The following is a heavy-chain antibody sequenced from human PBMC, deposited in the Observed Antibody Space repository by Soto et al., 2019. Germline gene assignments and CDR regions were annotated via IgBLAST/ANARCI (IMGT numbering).Heavy chain of an antibody. CDR3: ARREIQGPIDY. CDR1: GYSISSSNW. Sequence: QVQLQESGPGLVKPSDTLSLTCAVSGYSISSSNWWGWIRQPPGKGLEWIGYIYYSGTTYYNPSLKSXXPXPXATSKNQFSLKLTSVTAVDTAVYYCARREIQGPIDYWGQGTLVTVSS. J-gene: IGHJ4*02. D-gene: IGHD1-26*01. V-gene: IGHV4-28*01. CDR2: IYYSGTT.